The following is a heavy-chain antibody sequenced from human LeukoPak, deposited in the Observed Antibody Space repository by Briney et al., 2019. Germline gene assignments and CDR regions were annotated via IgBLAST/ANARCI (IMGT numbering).Heavy chain of an antibody. D-gene: IGHD3-3*01. V-gene: IGHV1-18*01. CDR2: ISAYNGNT. J-gene: IGHJ5*02. CDR1: GYTFTSYG. CDR3: ARDGITIFGVVTNNWFDP. Sequence: ASVKVSCKASGYTFTSYGISWVRQAPGQGLEWMGWISAYNGNTNYAQKLQGRVTMTTDTSTSTAYMELRSLRSDDTAVYYCARDGITIFGVVTNNWFDPWGQGTLVTVFS.